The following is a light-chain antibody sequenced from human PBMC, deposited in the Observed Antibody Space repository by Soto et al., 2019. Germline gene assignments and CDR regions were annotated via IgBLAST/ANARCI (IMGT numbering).Light chain of an antibody. J-gene: IGKJ2*01. Sequence: EVVMTQSPDTLSVSPGERVTLSCRASQSVSSSLAWYQQKPGQAPRLLIYDTSTRATAIPARFSGSGSGTEFTLTISSLQSEDSAVYYCQQYYSFPVTFGQGTKLEIK. V-gene: IGKV3-15*01. CDR1: QSVSSS. CDR2: DTS. CDR3: QQYYSFPVT.